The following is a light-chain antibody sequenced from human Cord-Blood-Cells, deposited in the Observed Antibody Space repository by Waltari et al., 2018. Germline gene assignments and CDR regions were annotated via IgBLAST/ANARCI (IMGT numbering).Light chain of an antibody. J-gene: IGKJ2*01. CDR1: QSVSSSY. Sequence: EIELTQSPGTLALSSGESATRSCRAIQSVSSSYLAWYQQKPGHAPRLLIYGASSSATGIPDRFSGSGSGTDFTLTISILEPEDFAVYYCQQYGSSPLYTFGQGTKLEIK. V-gene: IGKV3-20*01. CDR2: GAS. CDR3: QQYGSSPLYT.